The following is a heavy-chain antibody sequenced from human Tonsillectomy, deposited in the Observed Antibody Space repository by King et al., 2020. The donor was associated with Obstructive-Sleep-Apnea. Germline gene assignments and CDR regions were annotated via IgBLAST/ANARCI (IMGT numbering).Heavy chain of an antibody. J-gene: IGHJ4*02. CDR2: VRYDGSNE. D-gene: IGHD2-21*02. CDR1: GFIFSSNG. CDR3: AKNSGRGDWAPFDN. Sequence: VQLVESGGGVVQPGRSLRLSCSASGFIFSSNGMDWVRRAPGKGMEWVAFVRYDGSNEYYADSVKGRFTSSRDNSNNTLYLQMNSLRVEDTAVYYCAKNSGRGDWAPFDNWGQGTLVTVSS. V-gene: IGHV3-30*02.